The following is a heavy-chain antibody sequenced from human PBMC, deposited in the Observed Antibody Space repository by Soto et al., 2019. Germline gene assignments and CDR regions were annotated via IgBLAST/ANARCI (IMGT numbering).Heavy chain of an antibody. CDR3: ARDLNSGSYFPKKYYYGMDV. V-gene: IGHV3-30-3*01. J-gene: IGHJ6*02. CDR1: GFTFSSYA. D-gene: IGHD1-26*01. CDR2: ISYDGSNK. Sequence: GGSLRLCCAACGFTFSSYAMHWVRQAPGKGLEWVAVISYDGSNKYYADSVKGRFTISRDNSKNTLYLQMNSLRAEDTAVYYCARDLNSGSYFPKKYYYGMDVWGQGTTVTVSS.